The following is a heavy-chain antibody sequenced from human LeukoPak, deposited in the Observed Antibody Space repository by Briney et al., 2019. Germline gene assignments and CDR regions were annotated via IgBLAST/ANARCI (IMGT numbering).Heavy chain of an antibody. D-gene: IGHD1-7*01. CDR3: SKGETDTGTLTHVY. J-gene: IGHJ4*02. CDR1: GFTFSNYA. V-gene: IGHV3-23*01. Sequence: GGSLRLSCAASGFTFSNYAMSWVRQAPGKGVEWGSPISGSVTTTHYAHSVKGRFTVSRDNSKNTVFLQMHSLGAEDTAVYYCSKGETDTGTLTHVYWGQGTLVTVSS. CDR2: ISGSVTTT.